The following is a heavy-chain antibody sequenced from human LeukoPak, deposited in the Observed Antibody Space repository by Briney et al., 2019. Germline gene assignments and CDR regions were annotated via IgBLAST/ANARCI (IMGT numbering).Heavy chain of an antibody. CDR2: INHSGST. J-gene: IGHJ4*02. Sequence: SETLSLTCAVYGGSFSGYYWSWIRQPPGKGLEWIGEINHSGSTSYNPSLKSRVTISVDTSKNQFSLKLSSVTAADTAVYYCARATASRFDYWGQGTLVTVSS. V-gene: IGHV4-34*01. D-gene: IGHD4-17*01. CDR3: ARATASRFDY. CDR1: GGSFSGYY.